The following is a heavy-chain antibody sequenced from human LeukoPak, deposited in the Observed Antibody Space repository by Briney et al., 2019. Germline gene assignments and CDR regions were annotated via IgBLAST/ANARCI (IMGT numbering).Heavy chain of an antibody. Sequence: SETLSLTCTVSGVSISTRNYYWGWIRQPPGKGLEWIGNIFYSGSTYYSPSFKSRVAISVDTSKNQFSLKLRSVTAADTAVYYCARISSSNWYDERGAFDVWGQGTMVTVSS. CDR2: IFYSGST. J-gene: IGHJ3*01. CDR1: GVSISTRNYY. V-gene: IGHV4-39*07. D-gene: IGHD6-13*01. CDR3: ARISSSNWYDERGAFDV.